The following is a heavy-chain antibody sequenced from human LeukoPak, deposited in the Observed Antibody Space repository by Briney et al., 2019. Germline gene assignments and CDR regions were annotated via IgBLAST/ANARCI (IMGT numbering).Heavy chain of an antibody. Sequence: GESLKISCKRSGYSFTSFWFAWVRQMPGKGLEWMGIIYPGDSDTRYRPSFPAQVTSRADKSTSTAYLRWISLKASDPAVYYCARLGYGYGYEYYYCYYMDFWGKGTTVTVSS. CDR1: GYSFTSFW. J-gene: IGHJ6*03. CDR2: IYPGDSDT. D-gene: IGHD5-18*01. CDR3: ARLGYGYGYEYYYCYYMDF. V-gene: IGHV5-51*01.